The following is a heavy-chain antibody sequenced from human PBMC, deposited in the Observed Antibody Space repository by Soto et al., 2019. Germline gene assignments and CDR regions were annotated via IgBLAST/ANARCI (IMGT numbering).Heavy chain of an antibody. J-gene: IGHJ5*02. CDR1: GFTFSSYG. D-gene: IGHD2-15*01. Sequence: GGSLRLSCAASGFTFSSYGLHWVRQAPGKGLEWVAFTSYDGINKYYADSVKGRFTISRDNSKNTLFLEMNSLRDEDTALYYCAKDRDIVVVVPASFHFDPWGQGTLVTVS. V-gene: IGHV3-30*18. CDR3: AKDRDIVVVVPASFHFDP. CDR2: TSYDGINK.